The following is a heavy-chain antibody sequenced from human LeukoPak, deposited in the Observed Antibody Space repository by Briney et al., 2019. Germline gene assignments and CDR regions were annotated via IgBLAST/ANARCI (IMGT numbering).Heavy chain of an antibody. CDR2: ISGSGGST. Sequence: GGSLRLSCAASGFTPSSYAMSWVRQAPGKGLEWVSGISGSGGSTYSADSVKGRFTISRDNSKNTLYLQMNSLRAEDTAVYYCAKGLGIAVAAPFDYWGQGTLVTVSS. CDR1: GFTPSSYA. D-gene: IGHD6-19*01. V-gene: IGHV3-23*01. CDR3: AKGLGIAVAAPFDY. J-gene: IGHJ4*02.